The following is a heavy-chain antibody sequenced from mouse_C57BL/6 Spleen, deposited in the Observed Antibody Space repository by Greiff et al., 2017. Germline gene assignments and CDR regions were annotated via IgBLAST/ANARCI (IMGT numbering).Heavy chain of an antibody. J-gene: IGHJ2*01. Sequence: EVMLVESGTVLARPGASVKMSCKTSGYTFTSYWMHWVKQRPGQGLEWIGAIYPGNSDTSYNQKFKGKAKLTAVTSASTAYMELSSLTNEDSAVYYCTPGAYSWGYFDYWGQGTTLTVSS. CDR3: TPGAYSWGYFDY. D-gene: IGHD2-10*01. CDR2: IYPGNSDT. CDR1: GYTFTSYW. V-gene: IGHV1-5*01.